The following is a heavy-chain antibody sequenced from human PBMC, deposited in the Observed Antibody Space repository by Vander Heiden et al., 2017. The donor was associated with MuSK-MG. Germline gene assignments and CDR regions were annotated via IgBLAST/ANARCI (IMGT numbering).Heavy chain of an antibody. J-gene: IGHJ3*02. V-gene: IGHV3-49*04. CDR3: TRGRGYSYAYDAFDI. CDR2: IRSKAYGGTT. D-gene: IGHD5-18*01. Sequence: EVQLVESGGGLVQPGRSLRLSCTASGFTFGDYAMSWVRQAPGKGLEWVGFIRSKAYGGTTEYAASVKGRFTISRDDSKSIAYLQMNSLKTEDTAVYYCTRGRGYSYAYDAFDIWGQGTMVTVSS. CDR1: GFTFGDYA.